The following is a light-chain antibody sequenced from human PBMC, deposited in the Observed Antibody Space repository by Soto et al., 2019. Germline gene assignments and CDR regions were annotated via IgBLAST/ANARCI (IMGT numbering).Light chain of an antibody. Sequence: EIVLTQSPDTLSLSPGERATLSCRASQTVIHNHLAWHQQKPGQTPRLLVYGASSRATGIPDRFSVSGSGTDFTLTISRLEPEDFAVYYYQQHGTLPITLGQGTRLEIK. CDR2: GAS. CDR1: QTVIHNH. V-gene: IGKV3-20*01. CDR3: QQHGTLPIT. J-gene: IGKJ5*01.